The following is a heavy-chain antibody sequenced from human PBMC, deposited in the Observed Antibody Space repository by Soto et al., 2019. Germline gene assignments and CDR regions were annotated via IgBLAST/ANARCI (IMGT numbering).Heavy chain of an antibody. CDR1: GFTVSSNY. CDR3: ARELRISMVRGVSSYGMDV. Sequence: GGSLRLSCAASGFTVSSNYMSWARQAPGKGLEWVSVIYSGGSTYYADSVKGRFTISRHNSKNTLYLQMNSLRAEDTAVYYCARELRISMVRGVSSYGMDVWGQGTTVTVSS. CDR2: IYSGGST. D-gene: IGHD3-10*01. V-gene: IGHV3-53*04. J-gene: IGHJ6*02.